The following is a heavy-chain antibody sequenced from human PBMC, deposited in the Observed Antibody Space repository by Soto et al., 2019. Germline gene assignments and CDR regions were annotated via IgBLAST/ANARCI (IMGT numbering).Heavy chain of an antibody. CDR2: ISGSGGST. Sequence: EVQLLESGGGLVQPGGSLRLSCAASGFTFSSYAMSWVRQAPGKGLEWVSAISGSGGSTYYADSVKGRFTISRDKSKNTLNLQMDSLRAEDTAVYYCAKALQQYSSSWYMDYWGQGTLVTVSS. CDR3: AKALQQYSSSWYMDY. V-gene: IGHV3-23*01. CDR1: GFTFSSYA. J-gene: IGHJ4*02. D-gene: IGHD6-13*01.